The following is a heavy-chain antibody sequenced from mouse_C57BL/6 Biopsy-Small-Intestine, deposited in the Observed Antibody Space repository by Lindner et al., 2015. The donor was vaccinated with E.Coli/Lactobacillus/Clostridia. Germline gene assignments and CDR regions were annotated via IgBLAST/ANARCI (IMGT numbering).Heavy chain of an antibody. CDR3: ARSCYDYLDY. J-gene: IGHJ2*01. CDR1: GYSFTGYY. V-gene: IGHV1-42*01. Sequence: VQLQESGPELVKPGASVKISCKASGYSFTGYYMNWVKQSPEKSLEWIGEINPSTGGTTYNQKFKAKATVTVDKSSSTAYMQLKSLTSEDSAVYYCARSCYDYLDYWGQGTTLTVSS. D-gene: IGHD2-3*01. CDR2: INPSTGGT.